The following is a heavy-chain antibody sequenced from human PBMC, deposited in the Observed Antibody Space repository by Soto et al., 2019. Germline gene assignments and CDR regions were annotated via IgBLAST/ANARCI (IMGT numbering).Heavy chain of an antibody. J-gene: IGHJ6*02. CDR2: IYYSGST. V-gene: IGHV4-39*07. Sequence: PSETLSLTCTVSGGSISSSSYYWGWIRQPPGKGLEWIGSIYYSGSTYYNPSLKSRVTISVDTSKNQFSLKLSSVTAADTAVYYCAREGLTGTIGLYYYYALDVWGQGTTVTVSS. CDR3: AREGLTGTIGLYYYYALDV. D-gene: IGHD1-7*01. CDR1: GGSISSSSYY.